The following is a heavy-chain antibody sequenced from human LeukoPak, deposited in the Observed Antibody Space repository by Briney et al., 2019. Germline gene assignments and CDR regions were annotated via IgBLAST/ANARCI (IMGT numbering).Heavy chain of an antibody. CDR1: GFTFENYA. Sequence: PGGSLRLSCAVSGFTFENYAMHWVRQAPGKGLEWVSGINWNGNNVDYADSVKGRFTISRDNAKNSLYLQMKSLRTEDTAFYYCAKDEKSGYTYASIDSWGQGALITVSS. J-gene: IGHJ4*02. D-gene: IGHD5-18*01. V-gene: IGHV3-9*01. CDR2: INWNGNNV. CDR3: AKDEKSGYTYASIDS.